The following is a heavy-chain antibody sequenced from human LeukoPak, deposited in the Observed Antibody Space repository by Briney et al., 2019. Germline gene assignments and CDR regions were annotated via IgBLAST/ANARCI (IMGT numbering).Heavy chain of an antibody. CDR3: ARGYCTNGVCYGSYYFDY. V-gene: IGHV4-39*07. D-gene: IGHD2-8*01. Sequence: PSETLSLTCTVSGGSISSSSYYWGWIRQPPGKGLEWIGSIYYSGSTYYNPSLKSRVTISVDTSKNQFSLKLSSVTAADTAVYYCARGYCTNGVCYGSYYFDYWGQGTLVTVSS. CDR2: IYYSGST. J-gene: IGHJ4*02. CDR1: GGSISSSSYY.